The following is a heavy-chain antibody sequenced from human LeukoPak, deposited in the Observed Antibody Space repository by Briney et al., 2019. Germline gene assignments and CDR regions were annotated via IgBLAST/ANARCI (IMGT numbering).Heavy chain of an antibody. D-gene: IGHD3-9*01. Sequence: SETLSLTCTVSGGSISTWYWSWIRQPPGKGLEWIGYIYYSGSTNYNPSLKSRVTISVDTSKNQFSLKLSSVTAADTAVYYCARALDILTGLDYWGQGTLVTVSS. J-gene: IGHJ4*02. CDR3: ARALDILTGLDY. CDR2: IYYSGST. V-gene: IGHV4-59*01. CDR1: GGSISTWY.